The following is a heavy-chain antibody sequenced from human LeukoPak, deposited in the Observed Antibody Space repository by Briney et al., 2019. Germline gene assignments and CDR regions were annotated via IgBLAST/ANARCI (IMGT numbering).Heavy chain of an antibody. V-gene: IGHV1-2*02. CDR1: GYTFTGYY. CDR2: INPNSGGT. J-gene: IGHJ4*02. D-gene: IGHD3-22*01. CDR3: ARDGLLKDYYDSSGSGY. Sequence: ASVKVSCKASGYTFTGYYSHWVRQAPGQGLEWMGWINPNSGGTDYAQKLQGRVTMTRDTSISTAYMELSRLRSDDTAVYYCARDGLLKDYYDSSGSGYWGQGTLVTVSS.